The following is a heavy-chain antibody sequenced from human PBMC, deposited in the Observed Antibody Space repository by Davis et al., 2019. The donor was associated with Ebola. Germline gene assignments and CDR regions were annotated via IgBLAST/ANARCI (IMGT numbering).Heavy chain of an antibody. Sequence: MPSETLSLTCAVYGGSFSSYYWSWIRQPPGKGLEWIGYIYYSGSTNYNPSLKSRVTISVDTSKNQFSLKLSSVTAADTAVYYCARDSSAYYYDSSGYGSYWYFDLWGRGTLVTVSS. CDR3: ARDSSAYYYDSSGYGSYWYFDL. D-gene: IGHD3-22*01. CDR2: IYYSGST. V-gene: IGHV4-59*01. J-gene: IGHJ2*01. CDR1: GGSFSSYY.